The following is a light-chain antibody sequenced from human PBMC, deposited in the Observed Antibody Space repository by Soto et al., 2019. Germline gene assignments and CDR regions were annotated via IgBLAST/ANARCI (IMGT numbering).Light chain of an antibody. CDR2: GAS. V-gene: IGKV3-20*01. CDR1: QSVSSSY. Sequence: EIVLTQSPGTLSLSPGERATLSCRASQSVSSSYLAWYQQKPGQAPRLLIYGASSRATGIPDRLSGSGSGTDFTLTISRLEPEDFAVFYCQQYGNSPITFGQGTRLEI. CDR3: QQYGNSPIT. J-gene: IGKJ5*01.